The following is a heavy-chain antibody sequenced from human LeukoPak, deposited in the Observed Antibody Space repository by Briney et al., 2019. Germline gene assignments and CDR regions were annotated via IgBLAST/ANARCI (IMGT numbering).Heavy chain of an antibody. Sequence: GGSLRLSCAASGFTVSNTYMSWVRQAPGNGLEWVSLIYSGGNTYYADSVKGRFSISRDNSKNTLYLQMNSLRAEDTAVYYCARDLYYDFWGGYLSAYYFDYWGQGTLVTVSS. V-gene: IGHV3-53*01. D-gene: IGHD3-3*01. CDR2: IYSGGNT. CDR3: ARDLYYDFWGGYLSAYYFDY. J-gene: IGHJ4*02. CDR1: GFTVSNTY.